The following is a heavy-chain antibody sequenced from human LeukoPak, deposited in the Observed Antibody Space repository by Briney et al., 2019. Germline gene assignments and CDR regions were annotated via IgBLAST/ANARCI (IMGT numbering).Heavy chain of an antibody. CDR3: ARGVIAAQLPPYDY. CDR2: ITASGTAM. J-gene: IGHJ4*02. Sequence: GGSLRLSCAASGFTFSSYSMNWVRQAPGKGLEWVSHITASGTAMFYADSVKGRFTISRDNAKNSLYLQMNSLRDEDTALYYCARGVIAAQLPPYDYWGQGTLVTVSS. D-gene: IGHD6-13*01. CDR1: GFTFSSYS. V-gene: IGHV3-48*02.